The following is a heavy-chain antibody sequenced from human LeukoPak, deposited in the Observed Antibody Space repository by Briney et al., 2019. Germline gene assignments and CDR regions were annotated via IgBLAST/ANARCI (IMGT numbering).Heavy chain of an antibody. D-gene: IGHD6-13*01. CDR2: IRSKTNSYAT. CDR1: GFTFSSYE. CDR3: TNSWVSDSNY. V-gene: IGHV3-73*01. J-gene: IGHJ4*02. Sequence: GGSLRLSCAASGFTFSSYEMHWVRQASGKGLEWVGRIRSKTNSYATAYAASVKGRFTISRDDSKNTAYLQMNSLKTEDTAVYYCTNSWVSDSNYWGQGTLVTVSS.